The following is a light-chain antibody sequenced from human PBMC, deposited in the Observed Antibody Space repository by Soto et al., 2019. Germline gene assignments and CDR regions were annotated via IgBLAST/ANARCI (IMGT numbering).Light chain of an antibody. CDR2: DVS. V-gene: IGLV2-14*01. CDR3: SSYTSSSTLGV. CDR1: SSDVGGYNY. J-gene: IGLJ1*01. Sequence: QSVLTQPASVSGSPGQSITISCTGTSSDVGGYNYVSWYQQHPGKATKLMIYDVSNRPSGVSNSLSGSKSGNTASLTITGLQAEDEADYYCSSYTSSSTLGVFGTGTKVTVL.